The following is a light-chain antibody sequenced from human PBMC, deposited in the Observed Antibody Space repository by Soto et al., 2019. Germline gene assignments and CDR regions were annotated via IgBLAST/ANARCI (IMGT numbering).Light chain of an antibody. V-gene: IGKV3-20*01. Sequence: EIVLTQSPGTLSLSPGEGATLSCRASQSVSSTYLAWYQQKPGQAPRLLIYSASSRASGIPDRFSGSGSGTDFTLTINRLETEDFAEYYCQQYSGPGMYTFGQGTKLEIK. CDR2: SAS. CDR1: QSVSSTY. J-gene: IGKJ2*01. CDR3: QQYSGPGMYT.